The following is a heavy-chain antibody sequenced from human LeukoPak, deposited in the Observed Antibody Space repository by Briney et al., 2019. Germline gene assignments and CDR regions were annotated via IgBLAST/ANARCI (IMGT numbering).Heavy chain of an antibody. D-gene: IGHD5-18*01. J-gene: IGHJ4*02. V-gene: IGHV1-69*13. CDR1: GYTFTSYG. CDR3: ARARRGYSYGYRLSPFDY. CDR2: IIPIFGTA. Sequence: ASVKVSCKASGYTFTSYGISWVRQAPGQGLEWMGGIIPIFGTANYAQKFQGRVTITADESTSTAYMELSSLRSEDTAVYYCARARRGYSYGYRLSPFDYWGQGTLVTVSS.